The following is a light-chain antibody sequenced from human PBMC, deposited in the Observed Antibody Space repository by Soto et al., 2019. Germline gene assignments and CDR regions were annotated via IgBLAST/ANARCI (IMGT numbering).Light chain of an antibody. V-gene: IGLV2-14*01. CDR1: SSDIGAYIY. Sequence: QSALTQPASVSASPGQSITISCIGTSSDIGAYIYVSWYQQNPGKAPKLIIYNVFNRPSGVSDRFSGSKSGNSASLTISGLQAEDEADYYCSSYTTSQSLIFGGGTKLTVL. CDR2: NVF. J-gene: IGLJ2*01. CDR3: SSYTTSQSLI.